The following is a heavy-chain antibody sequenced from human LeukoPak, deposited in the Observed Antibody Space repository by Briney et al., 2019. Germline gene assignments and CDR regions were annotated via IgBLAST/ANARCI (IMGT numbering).Heavy chain of an antibody. D-gene: IGHD5-12*01. V-gene: IGHV3-7*01. CDR2: INGNEDKK. CDR1: GFMFSKTW. CDR3: ARDSNPSSGDIFYDSFDM. Sequence: PGGSLRLSCAVSGFMFSKTWMTWVRQAPGKGLEWVANINGNEDKKNYEDSVRGRFTISRDNARNSLYLQMNSLRVEDTAVYYCARDSNPSSGDIFYDSFDMWGQGTMATVSP. J-gene: IGHJ3*02.